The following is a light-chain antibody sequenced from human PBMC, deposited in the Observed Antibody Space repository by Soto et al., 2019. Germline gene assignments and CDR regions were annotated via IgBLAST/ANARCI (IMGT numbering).Light chain of an antibody. CDR2: EVT. CDR1: SSDVGGYNY. J-gene: IGLJ3*02. V-gene: IGLV2-8*01. CDR3: SSYAASNNFYFV. Sequence: QSVLTQPPSASGSPGQSVTISCTGTSSDVGGYNYVSWYQQYPGRAPKLMIYEVTKRPSGVPDRFSGSKSGNTASVTVSGLQAEDEAEYYCSSYAASNNFYFVFGGGTKLTVL.